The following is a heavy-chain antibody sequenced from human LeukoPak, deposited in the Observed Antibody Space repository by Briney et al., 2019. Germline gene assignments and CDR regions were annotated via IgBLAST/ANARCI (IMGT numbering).Heavy chain of an antibody. CDR1: GFTFSSYA. V-gene: IGHV3-23*01. CDR3: AKAPYYDFWSGYHQKDYYFDY. CDR2: ISGSGGST. Sequence: PGGSLRLSCAASGFTFSSYAMSWVRQAPGKGLEWVSAISGSGGSTYYADSVKGRFTISRDNSKNTLYLQMNSLRAEDTAVYYCAKAPYYDFWSGYHQKDYYFDYWGQGTLVTVSS. D-gene: IGHD3-3*01. J-gene: IGHJ4*02.